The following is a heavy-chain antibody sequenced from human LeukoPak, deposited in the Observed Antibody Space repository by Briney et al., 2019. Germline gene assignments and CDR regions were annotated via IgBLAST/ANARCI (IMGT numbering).Heavy chain of an antibody. CDR1: GYSFTNYW. CDR3: ARHRYSSAWKDAFDV. V-gene: IGHV5-51*01. CDR2: IYPGDSDT. D-gene: IGHD6-25*01. Sequence: GESLKISCKASGYSFTNYWIGRVRQMPGKGLEWMGIIYPGDSDTRYSPSFQGQVTISADKSITSAYLQWSSLKAADTAMYYCARHRYSSAWKDAFDVWGKGTMVTVSS. J-gene: IGHJ3*01.